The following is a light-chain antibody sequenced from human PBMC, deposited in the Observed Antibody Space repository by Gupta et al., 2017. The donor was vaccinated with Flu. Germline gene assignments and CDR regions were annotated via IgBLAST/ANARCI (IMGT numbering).Light chain of an antibody. CDR1: QSLSSS. Sequence: EKVMTQSPATLSVSPGERATLFCRASQSLSSSLAWYQQKAGQAPRLLIYGASTRATGVPARFSGSGSGTEFTLTISSLQSEDFAVYYCQQYNNWPPTFGGGTKVEVK. J-gene: IGKJ4*01. V-gene: IGKV3-15*01. CDR3: QQYNNWPPT. CDR2: GAS.